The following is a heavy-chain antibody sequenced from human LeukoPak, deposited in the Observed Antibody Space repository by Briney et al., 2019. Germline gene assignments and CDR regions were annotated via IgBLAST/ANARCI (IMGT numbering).Heavy chain of an antibody. CDR3: ASASSHRIAAGGDY. CDR2: INGDGGSR. V-gene: IGHV3-74*01. Sequence: GGSLRLSCAASGFRFDDSAMHWVRQAQGKGLVCVSRINGDGGSRNYADSVKGRFTISRDNAKNTLYLQMNSLRAEDTAVYYCASASSHRIAAGGDYWGQGTLVTVSS. J-gene: IGHJ4*02. D-gene: IGHD6-13*01. CDR1: GFRFDDSA.